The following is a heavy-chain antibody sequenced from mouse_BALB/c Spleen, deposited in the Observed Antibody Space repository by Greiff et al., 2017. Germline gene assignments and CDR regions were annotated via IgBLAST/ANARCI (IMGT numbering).Heavy chain of an antibody. V-gene: IGHV1-5*01. J-gene: IGHJ3*01. D-gene: IGHD1-1*01. CDR1: GYTFTSYW. CDR3: TRKVYYYGSRGDWFAY. CDR2: IYPGNSDT. Sequence: VQLQQSGTVLARPGASVKMSCKASGYTFTSYWMHWVKQRPGQGLEWIGAIYPGNSDTSYNQKFKGKAKLTAVTSTSTAYMELSSLTNEDSAVYYCTRKVYYYGSRGDWFAYWGQGTLVTVSA.